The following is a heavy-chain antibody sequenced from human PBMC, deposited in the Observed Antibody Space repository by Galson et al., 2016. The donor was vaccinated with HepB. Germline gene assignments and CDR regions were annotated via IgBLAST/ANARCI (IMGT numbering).Heavy chain of an antibody. Sequence: SLRLSCAASGFTFSSHWMNWVRQAPGKGLVWVSRIHPDGSSSAYADSVNGRFTMPRDNAENTLYRQMNSLRAEDTAVYYCARLEGITVIAATESFDIWGQGTMVTVSS. J-gene: IGHJ3*02. CDR1: GFTFSSHW. CDR2: IHPDGSSS. CDR3: ARLEGITVIAATESFDI. V-gene: IGHV3-74*01. D-gene: IGHD3-22*01.